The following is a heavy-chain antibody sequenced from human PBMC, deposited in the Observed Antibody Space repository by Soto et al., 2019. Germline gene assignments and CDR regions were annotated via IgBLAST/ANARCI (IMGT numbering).Heavy chain of an antibody. Sequence: EVQLVESGGGLVQPGGSLRLSCAASGFTFSSYSMNWIRQAPGTGLEWVSYIGGSTISYADSVKGRFTISRDNAKNSLDLRMNVRRDEDTAVYYCARDSAYSFDYWGQATLVTVSS. CDR2: IGGSTI. J-gene: IGHJ4*02. CDR3: ARDSAYSFDY. D-gene: IGHD4-4*01. CDR1: GFTFSSYS. V-gene: IGHV3-48*02.